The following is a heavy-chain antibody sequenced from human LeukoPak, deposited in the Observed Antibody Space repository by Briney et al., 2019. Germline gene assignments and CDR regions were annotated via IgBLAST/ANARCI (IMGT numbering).Heavy chain of an antibody. J-gene: IGHJ5*02. D-gene: IGHD6-13*01. CDR2: INPNSGGT. Sequence: ASVKVSCKASGYTFTAYYMHWVRQAPGQGLEWMGWINPNSGGTSYAQKFQGRVTMTRDTSISTAYMELSSLRSDDTAVYYCTRDLESSSWYSFDPWGQGTLVTVSS. CDR1: GYTFTAYY. V-gene: IGHV1-2*02. CDR3: TRDLESSSWYSFDP.